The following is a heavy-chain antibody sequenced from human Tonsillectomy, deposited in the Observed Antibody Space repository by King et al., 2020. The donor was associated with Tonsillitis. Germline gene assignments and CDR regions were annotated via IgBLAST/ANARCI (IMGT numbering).Heavy chain of an antibody. J-gene: IGHJ3*01. CDR1: GYAFSTYY. V-gene: IGHV1-46*01. Sequence: VQLVESGAEVKKPGASVEISCTASGYAFSTYYMHWVRQAPGQGLEWMGIINPTGYSTTYAQKFQGRLTMTRDTTTSTVHMELRSLTSEDTAVYYCARETSGSYRAFDVWGQGTMVTVSS. CDR2: INPTGYST. D-gene: IGHD1-26*01. CDR3: ARETSGSYRAFDV.